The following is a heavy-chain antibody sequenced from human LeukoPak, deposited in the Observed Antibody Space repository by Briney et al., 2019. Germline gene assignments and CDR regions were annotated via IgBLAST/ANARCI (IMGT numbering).Heavy chain of an antibody. J-gene: IGHJ6*03. CDR3: AREEAERLYSYYYMDV. V-gene: IGHV4-38-2*02. Sequence: SDTLSLICSFSVYSLSSGYYWGWTGQPPGKGLEWMGCTYHSWSTYYNQSLKSRVTISVDTSKNQFSLKLSSVTAADTAVYYCAREEAERLYSYYYMDVWGKGTTVTVSS. D-gene: IGHD1-14*01. CDR2: TYHSWST. CDR1: VYSLSSGYY.